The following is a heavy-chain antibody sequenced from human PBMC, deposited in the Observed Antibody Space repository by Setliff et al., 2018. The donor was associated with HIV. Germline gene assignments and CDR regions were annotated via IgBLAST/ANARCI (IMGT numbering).Heavy chain of an antibody. CDR3: ARDPPGYGDSNDF. CDR1: GGSVGSGSYY. Sequence: SETLSLTCTVSGGSVGSGSYYWSWIRQPPGKGLEWIGYIYYSGNTNYTPSLKSRVTLSIDTSKNQFSLNLHSVTAADTAVYYCARDPPGYGDSNDFWCQGTLVTVSS. J-gene: IGHJ4*02. D-gene: IGHD4-17*01. CDR2: IYYSGNT. V-gene: IGHV4-61*01.